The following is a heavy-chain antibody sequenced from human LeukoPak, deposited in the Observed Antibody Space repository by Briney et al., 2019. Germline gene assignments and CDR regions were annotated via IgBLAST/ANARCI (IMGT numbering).Heavy chain of an antibody. D-gene: IGHD4-11*01. J-gene: IGHJ6*04. CDR2: ISNSSSYI. CDR3: ARDSATVSLYGMDV. CDR1: GFTFSSYS. Sequence: GGSLRLSCAASGFTFSSYSMNWVRQAPGKGLEWVSAISNSSSYIYYADSVKGRFTISRDNAKNSLYLQMNSLRAEDTAVYYCARDSATVSLYGMDVWGKGTTVTVSS. V-gene: IGHV3-21*01.